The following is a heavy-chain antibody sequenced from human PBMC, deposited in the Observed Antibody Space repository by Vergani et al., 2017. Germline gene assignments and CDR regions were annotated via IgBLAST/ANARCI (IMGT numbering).Heavy chain of an antibody. CDR1: GFTFSSYS. CDR2: ISTSSDTM. CDR3: AREFRKQVDTAMDGFDP. D-gene: IGHD5-18*01. V-gene: IGHV3-48*01. Sequence: EVQLLESGGGLVQPGGSLRLSCAASGFTFSSYSMNWVRQAPGKGLEWVSYISTSSDTMYYADSVKGRFTISRDNAKNSLYLQMNSLRAEDTAGYYCAREFRKQVDTAMDGFDPWGQGTLVTVSS. J-gene: IGHJ5*02.